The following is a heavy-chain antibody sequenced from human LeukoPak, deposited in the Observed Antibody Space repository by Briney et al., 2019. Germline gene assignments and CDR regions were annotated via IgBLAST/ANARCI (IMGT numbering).Heavy chain of an antibody. D-gene: IGHD3-16*01. CDR1: GYTFTGYY. CDR2: INPNSGGT. CDR3: ARKCYDYVWGSYTNWFDP. Sequence: ASVKVSCKASGYTFTGYYMHWVRQAPGQGLEWMGWINPNSGGTNYARKFQGRVTMTRDTSISAAYMELSRLRSDDTAVYYCARKCYDYVWGSYTNWFDPWGQGTLVSVSS. J-gene: IGHJ5*02. V-gene: IGHV1-2*02.